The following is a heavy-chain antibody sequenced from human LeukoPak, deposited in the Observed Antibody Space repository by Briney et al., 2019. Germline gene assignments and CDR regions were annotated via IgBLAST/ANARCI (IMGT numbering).Heavy chain of an antibody. CDR1: GYTFTSYY. Sequence: ASVKVSCKASGYTFTSYYMHWVRQPTGQGLEWMGIINPSGGSTSYAQKFQGRVTMTRDTSTSTVYMELSSLRSEDTAVYYCARVKLSRSSGYSTNWFDPWGQGALVTVSS. J-gene: IGHJ5*02. V-gene: IGHV1-46*01. D-gene: IGHD6-13*01. CDR3: ARVKLSRSSGYSTNWFDP. CDR2: INPSGGST.